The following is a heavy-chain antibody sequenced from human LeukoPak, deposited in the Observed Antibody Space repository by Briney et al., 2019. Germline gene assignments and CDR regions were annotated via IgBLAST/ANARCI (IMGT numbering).Heavy chain of an antibody. J-gene: IGHJ6*03. D-gene: IGHD6-13*01. CDR3: ARDTRIAAAGRDYYYYMDV. CDR2: VIPIFSTA. Sequence: SVKVSCKASGGTFSSYAIGRVRQAPGQGLEWMGGVIPIFSTANYAQKFQGRVTITADKSTSTAYMELSSLRSEDTAVYYCARDTRIAAAGRDYYYYMDVWGKGTTVTVSS. CDR1: GGTFSSYA. V-gene: IGHV1-69*06.